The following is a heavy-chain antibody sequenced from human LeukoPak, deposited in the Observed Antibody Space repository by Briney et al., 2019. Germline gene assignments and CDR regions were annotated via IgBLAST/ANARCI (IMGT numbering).Heavy chain of an antibody. CDR3: ARDLHYYDSSGLYNWFDP. Sequence: GGSLRLSCAASGFTFSSYSMNWVRQAPGKGLEWVSSISSSSSYIYYADSVKGRFTISRDNAKNSLYLQMNSLRAVDTAVYYCARDLHYYDSSGLYNWFDPWGQGTLVTVSS. CDR1: GFTFSSYS. CDR2: ISSSSSYI. D-gene: IGHD3-22*01. J-gene: IGHJ5*02. V-gene: IGHV3-21*01.